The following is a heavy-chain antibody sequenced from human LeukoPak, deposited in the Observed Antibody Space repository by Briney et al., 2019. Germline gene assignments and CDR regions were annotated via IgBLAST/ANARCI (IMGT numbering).Heavy chain of an antibody. CDR2: ISGSGGST. D-gene: IGHD2-21*01. Sequence: GGPLRLSCAASGFTFSSYAMSWVRQAPGKGLEWVSAISGSGGSTYYADSVKGRFTISRDNSKNTLYLQMNSLRAEDTAVYYCAKANGVDWDEDAFDIWGQGTMVTVSS. CDR3: AKANGVDWDEDAFDI. J-gene: IGHJ3*02. V-gene: IGHV3-23*01. CDR1: GFTFSSYA.